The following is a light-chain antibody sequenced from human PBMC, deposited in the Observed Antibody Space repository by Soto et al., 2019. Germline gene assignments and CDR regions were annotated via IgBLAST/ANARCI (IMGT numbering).Light chain of an antibody. Sequence: DIRMTQSPSTLSASVGDRVTITCRASQSISSGLAWYQQKPGKAPKLLIYKASSLESGVPSRFSGSGSGTEFTLTISSLQPDDFATYYCQQYNSYPLTFGGGTKVEIK. CDR3: QQYNSYPLT. CDR2: KAS. V-gene: IGKV1-5*03. CDR1: QSISSG. J-gene: IGKJ4*01.